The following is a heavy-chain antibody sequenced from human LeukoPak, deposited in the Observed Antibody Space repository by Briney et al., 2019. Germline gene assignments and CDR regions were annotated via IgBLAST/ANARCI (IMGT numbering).Heavy chain of an antibody. Sequence: ASVKVSCKASGYTFTSYDINWVRQATGQGLEWMGWMNPNSGNTGYAQKFQGRVTITRNTSISTAYMELSRLRSDDTAVYYCARDGHRMYYYGSSDYRFDYWGQGTLVTVSS. CDR3: ARDGHRMYYYGSSDYRFDY. D-gene: IGHD3-22*01. V-gene: IGHV1-8*03. CDR2: MNPNSGNT. J-gene: IGHJ4*02. CDR1: GYTFTSYD.